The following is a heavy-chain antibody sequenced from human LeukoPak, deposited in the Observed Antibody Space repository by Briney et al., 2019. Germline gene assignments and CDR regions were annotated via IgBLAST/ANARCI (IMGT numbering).Heavy chain of an antibody. CDR3: AKEMETYDFWSGPGY. J-gene: IGHJ4*02. Sequence: GSLRLSCAASGFTFSSYGMHWVRQAPGKGLEWVAFIRCDGSNKYYADSVKGRFTISRDNSKNTLYLQMNSLRAEDTAVYYCAKEMETYDFWSGPGYWGQGTLVTVSS. CDR1: GFTFSSYG. CDR2: IRCDGSNK. V-gene: IGHV3-30*02. D-gene: IGHD3-3*01.